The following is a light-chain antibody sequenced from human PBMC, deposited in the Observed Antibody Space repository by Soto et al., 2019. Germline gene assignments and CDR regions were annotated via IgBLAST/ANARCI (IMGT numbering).Light chain of an antibody. CDR3: QQRSSWPPALS. CDR2: DAS. CDR1: QSVRSF. Sequence: EIVLTQSPATLSLSPGERATLSCRASQSVRSFLAWYQQKPGQAPRLLIYDASNRATGVPGRFRGSGSGTDFTLTISSLEPEDFAVYYCQQRSSWPPALSFGGGTKVDIK. J-gene: IGKJ4*01. V-gene: IGKV3-11*01.